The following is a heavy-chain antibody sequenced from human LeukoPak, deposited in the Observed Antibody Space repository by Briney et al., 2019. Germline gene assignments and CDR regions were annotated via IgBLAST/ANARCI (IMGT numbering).Heavy chain of an antibody. CDR1: GGSIRTYY. CDR2: IYYSGST. CDR3: ARGQRVGNTGYYLDY. Sequence: PSETLSLTCTVSGGSIRTYYWSWIRQPPGRGLEWIGYIYYSGSTNYNPSLNNRFTISADTSKNQFSLKLSSVTAADTAVYYCARGQRVGNTGYYLDYWGQGTLVTVSS. V-gene: IGHV4-59*01. J-gene: IGHJ4*02. D-gene: IGHD3-9*01.